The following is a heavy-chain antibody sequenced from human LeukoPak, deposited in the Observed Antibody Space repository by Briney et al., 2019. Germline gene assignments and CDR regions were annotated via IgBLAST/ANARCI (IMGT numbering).Heavy chain of an antibody. Sequence: PSETLSLTCTVSGGSFSIYYWSWIRQPAGKGLEWIGHIYTSGNTNYNPSLKSRVTMSVDTSKNQFSLKLSSVTAADTAVYYCARHVNSNGSPSDYWGQGTLVTVSS. CDR3: ARHVNSNGSPSDY. V-gene: IGHV4-4*07. CDR1: GGSFSIYY. D-gene: IGHD1-26*01. CDR2: IYTSGNT. J-gene: IGHJ4*02.